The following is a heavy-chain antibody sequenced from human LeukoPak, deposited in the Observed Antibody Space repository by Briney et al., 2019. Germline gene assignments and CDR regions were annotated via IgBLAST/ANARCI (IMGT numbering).Heavy chain of an antibody. CDR3: ARDHCSGGSCYRSPTDY. Sequence: GASVNVSCKSSGSSFTSYGISWVRKAHGQGLEWMGWISAYNGNTNYAQKLQGRVTMTTATSTSTAYMELRSLRSDDTAVYYCARDHCSGGSCYRSPTDYWGQGTLVTVSS. V-gene: IGHV1-18*01. CDR1: GSSFTSYG. J-gene: IGHJ4*02. CDR2: ISAYNGNT. D-gene: IGHD2-15*01.